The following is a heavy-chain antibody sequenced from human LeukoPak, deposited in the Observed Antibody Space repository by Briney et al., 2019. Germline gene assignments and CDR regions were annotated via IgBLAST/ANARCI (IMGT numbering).Heavy chain of an antibody. Sequence: SETLSLTCIVSGDSISNSGWSWGWIRQPPGKGLEWIGTMPYDENVADKGTPSYNPSLKSRVTISVDMSKNHFSLKLSSVTAADTAVYYCARNVPTSVVGVAATPILANWFDPWGQGTLVTVSS. CDR3: ARNVPTSVVGVAATPILANWFDP. D-gene: IGHD2-15*01. J-gene: IGHJ5*02. CDR2: MPYDENVADKGTP. V-gene: IGHV4-39*02. CDR1: GDSISNSGWS.